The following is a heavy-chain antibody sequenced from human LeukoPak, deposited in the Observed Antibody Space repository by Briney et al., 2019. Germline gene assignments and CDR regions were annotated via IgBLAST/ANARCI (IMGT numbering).Heavy chain of an antibody. J-gene: IGHJ1*01. V-gene: IGHV4-34*01. CDR1: GGSFSGYY. CDR3: ASQDYSSGWSPPEYFQH. CDR2: INHSGST. D-gene: IGHD6-19*01. Sequence: PSETLSLTCAVYGGSFSGYYWSWIRQPPGKGLEWIGEINHSGSTNYNPSLKSRVTISVDTSKNQFSLKLSSVTAADTAVYYCASQDYSSGWSPPEYFQHWGQGTLVTVSS.